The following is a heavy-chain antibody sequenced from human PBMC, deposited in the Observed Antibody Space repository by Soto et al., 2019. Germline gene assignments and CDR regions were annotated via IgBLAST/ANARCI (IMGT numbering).Heavy chain of an antibody. CDR3: ARLVPTTIHDS. CDR1: GGSISSADYY. Sequence: QVQLQESGPGLVKPSQTLSLTCTVSGGSISSADYYWSWIRQPPGKGLEWIVYIYYSGTTYYNPSLKSRVSISDDTSKNQFSLQLSSVTAADTAVYYCARLVPTTIHDSWGQGVLVTVSS. D-gene: IGHD1-26*01. CDR2: IYYSGTT. V-gene: IGHV4-30-4*01. J-gene: IGHJ4*02.